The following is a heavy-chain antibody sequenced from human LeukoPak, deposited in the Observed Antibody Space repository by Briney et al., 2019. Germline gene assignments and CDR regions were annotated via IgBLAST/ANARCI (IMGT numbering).Heavy chain of an antibody. V-gene: IGHV3-30-3*01. CDR2: ISYDGSNK. D-gene: IGHD4-17*01. CDR3: ARGSYGDYESYFDY. Sequence: GGSLRLSCAASGFTFSSDAMHWVRQAPGKGLEWVAVISYDGSNKYYADSVKGRFTISRDNSKNTLYLQMSSLRAEDTAVYYCARGSYGDYESYFDYWGQGTLVTVSS. CDR1: GFTFSSDA. J-gene: IGHJ4*02.